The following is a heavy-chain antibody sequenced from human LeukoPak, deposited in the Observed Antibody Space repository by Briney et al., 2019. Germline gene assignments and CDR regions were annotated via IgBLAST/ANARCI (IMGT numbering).Heavy chain of an antibody. CDR3: ASTGYCSSTSCLYYYYYYMDV. D-gene: IGHD2-2*01. Sequence: EASVKVSCKASGGTFSSYAISWVRQAPGQGLEWMGGIIPIFGTANYAQKFQGRVTITADESTSTAYMELSSLRSEDTAVYYCASTGYCSSTSCLYYYYYYMDVWGKGTTVTVSS. V-gene: IGHV1-69*01. J-gene: IGHJ6*03. CDR2: IIPIFGTA. CDR1: GGTFSSYA.